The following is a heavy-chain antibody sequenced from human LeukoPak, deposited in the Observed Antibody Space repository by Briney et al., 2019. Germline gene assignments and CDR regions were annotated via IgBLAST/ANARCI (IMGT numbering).Heavy chain of an antibody. Sequence: GGSLRLSRAASGFTFSSYGMHWVRQAPGKGLEWVAVIWYDGSNRYYADSVKGRFTISRDNSKNTLYLQMNSLRAEDTAVYYCARESPFYGMDVWGQGTTVTVSS. CDR3: ARESPFYGMDV. V-gene: IGHV3-33*01. CDR2: IWYDGSNR. J-gene: IGHJ6*02. CDR1: GFTFSSYG.